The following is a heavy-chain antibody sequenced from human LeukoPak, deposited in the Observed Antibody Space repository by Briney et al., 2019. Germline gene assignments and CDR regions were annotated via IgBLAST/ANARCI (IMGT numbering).Heavy chain of an antibody. CDR1: GYTFTSYW. CDR2: IYPGDSDT. Sequence: GESLKISCKGSGYTFTSYWIAWVRQMPGKGLEWMGIIYPGDSDTRYGPSFQGQVTISADKSISTAYLQWSSLKASDTAMYYCARRANYYDSSGYPVGSWFDPWGQGTLVTVSS. CDR3: ARRANYYDSSGYPVGSWFDP. D-gene: IGHD3-22*01. J-gene: IGHJ5*02. V-gene: IGHV5-51*01.